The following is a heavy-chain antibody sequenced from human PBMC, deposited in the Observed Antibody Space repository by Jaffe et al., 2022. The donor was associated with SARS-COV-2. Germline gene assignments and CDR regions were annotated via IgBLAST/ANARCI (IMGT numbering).Heavy chain of an antibody. CDR2: ISYSGST. CDR3: ATLPPTSTGYTH. J-gene: IGHJ4*02. Sequence: QLQLQESGPGLVKPSETLSLTCTVSGGSISSINYYWGWIRQPPGKGLEWIGSISYSGSTYNNPSLKSRVTISVDTSKNQCSLKLTSVTAADTAVYYCATLPPTSTGYTHWGQGTLVTVAS. CDR1: GGSISSINYY. V-gene: IGHV4-39*01. D-gene: IGHD3-9*01.